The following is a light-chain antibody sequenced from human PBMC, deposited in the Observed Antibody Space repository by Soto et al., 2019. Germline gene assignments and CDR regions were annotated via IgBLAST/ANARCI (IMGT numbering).Light chain of an antibody. Sequence: QSVLTQPAPVSGFPGQSITIPCTGTSMNVGRYNYVSWYQPHPGKAPKLMVYVFINRPSGVSTRFSGSKSGNTASLTISGLQAEDEADYYCSSYTSSSTLVFGTGTKVTVL. CDR2: VFI. V-gene: IGLV2-14*01. CDR1: SMNVGRYNY. J-gene: IGLJ1*01. CDR3: SSYTSSSTLV.